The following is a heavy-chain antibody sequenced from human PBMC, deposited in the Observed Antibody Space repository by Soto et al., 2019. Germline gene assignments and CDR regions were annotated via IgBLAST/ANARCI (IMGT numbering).Heavy chain of an antibody. D-gene: IGHD6-19*01. J-gene: IGHJ4*02. CDR3: AKDQSQWLASETFDY. V-gene: IGHV3-30*18. Sequence: GGSLRLSCAASGFTFSSYGMHWVRQAPGKGLEWVAVISYDGSNKYYADSVKGRFTISRDNSKNTLYLQMNSLRAEDTAVYYCAKDQSQWLASETFDYWGQGTLVTVSS. CDR2: ISYDGSNK. CDR1: GFTFSSYG.